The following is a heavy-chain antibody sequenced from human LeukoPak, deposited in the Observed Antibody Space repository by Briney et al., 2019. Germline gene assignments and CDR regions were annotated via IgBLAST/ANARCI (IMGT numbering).Heavy chain of an antibody. CDR2: IYYSGST. Sequence: SETLSLTCTVSGGSISSYYWSWIRQPPGKGLEWIGYIYYSGSTNYNPSLKSRVTISVDTSKNQFSLKLSSVTAADTAVYYCARDAADCSSTSCYVHWGQGTLVTVSS. V-gene: IGHV4-59*01. CDR1: GGSISSYY. CDR3: ARDAADCSSTSCYVH. J-gene: IGHJ4*02. D-gene: IGHD2-2*01.